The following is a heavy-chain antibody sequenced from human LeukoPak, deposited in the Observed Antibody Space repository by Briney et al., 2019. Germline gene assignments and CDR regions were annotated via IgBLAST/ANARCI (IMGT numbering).Heavy chain of an antibody. CDR2: ISDGGST. D-gene: IGHD1-7*01. CDR3: ARGSYNWNFPGDY. V-gene: IGHV3-53*01. J-gene: IGHJ4*02. CDR1: GFTVSSNY. Sequence: GGSLRLSCAASGFTVSSNYMSWVRQAPGKRLEWVSVISDGGSTSYADSVKGRFTISRDTSKNTLYLQMNSLRAEDTAVYYCARGSYNWNFPGDYWGQGTLVTVSS.